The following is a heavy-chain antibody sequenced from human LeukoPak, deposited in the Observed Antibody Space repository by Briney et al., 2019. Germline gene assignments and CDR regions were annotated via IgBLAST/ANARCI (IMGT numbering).Heavy chain of an antibody. D-gene: IGHD3-16*01. CDR1: GFRFSSYA. CDR2: ISGSGVST. Sequence: GGSLRLSCAASGFRFSSYAMSWVRQAPGKGLEWVSAISGSGVSTYYADSVKGRFTVSRDNSKNTLYLQMSSLRAEDTAVYYCARDHSDSLSLHQGEPYRDAFDIWGQGTMVTVSS. J-gene: IGHJ3*02. CDR3: ARDHSDSLSLHQGEPYRDAFDI. V-gene: IGHV3-23*01.